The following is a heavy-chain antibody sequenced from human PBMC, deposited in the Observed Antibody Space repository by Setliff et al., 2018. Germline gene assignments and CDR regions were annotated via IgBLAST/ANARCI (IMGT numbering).Heavy chain of an antibody. J-gene: IGHJ4*02. CDR2: IYYSGST. D-gene: IGHD2-15*01. Sequence: SETLSLTCTVSGGSISSSSYYWGWIRQPPGKGLEWIGSIYYSGSTYYNPSLKSRVTISVDTSKNQFSLKLSSVTAADTAVYDCARDWVVVAAIDYWGQGTLVTVSS. CDR3: ARDWVVVAAIDY. CDR1: GGSISSSSYY. V-gene: IGHV4-39*07.